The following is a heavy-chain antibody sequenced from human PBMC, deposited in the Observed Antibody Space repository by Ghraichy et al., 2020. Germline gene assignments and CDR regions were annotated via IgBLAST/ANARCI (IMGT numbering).Heavy chain of an antibody. J-gene: IGHJ3*02. CDR1: GGSFSGYY. CDR2: INHSGST. V-gene: IGHV4-34*01. Sequence: SETLSLTCAVYGGSFSGYYWSWIRQPPGKGLEWIGEINHSGSTNYNPSLKSRVTISVDTSKNQFSLKLSSVTAADTAVYYCARGTGYCSSTSCYRRRDAFDIWGQGTIVTVSS. CDR3: ARGTGYCSSTSCYRRRDAFDI. D-gene: IGHD2-2*02.